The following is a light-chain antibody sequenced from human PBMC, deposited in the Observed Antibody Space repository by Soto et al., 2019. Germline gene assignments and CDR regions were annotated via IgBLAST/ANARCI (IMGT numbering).Light chain of an antibody. V-gene: IGKV1D-13*01. CDR2: DAS. Sequence: IQLTQSPSSLPVSVGDRVTVTCRASQGISSALAWYQQKPGKAPKLLIYDASSLESGVPSRFSGSGSGTDFTLTISSLQPEDFATYYCQQFHNYPPITFGQGTRLEIK. CDR3: QQFHNYPPIT. CDR1: QGISSA. J-gene: IGKJ5*01.